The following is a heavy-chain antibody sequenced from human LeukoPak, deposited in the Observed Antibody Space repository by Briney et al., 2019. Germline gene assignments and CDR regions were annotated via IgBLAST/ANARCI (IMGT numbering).Heavy chain of an antibody. V-gene: IGHV3-30*02. J-gene: IGHJ4*02. CDR1: GLTFSTSG. D-gene: IGHD1-26*01. CDR2: IQYDESDK. CDR3: AGSAGWELQD. Sequence: GGSLRLSCAASGLTFSTSGMHWVRQAPGKGLEWVAFIQYDESDKYYADSVRGRFTISRDNSKNTLYLQMNSLRAEDTAVYYCAGSAGWELQDWGLGTLVTVSS.